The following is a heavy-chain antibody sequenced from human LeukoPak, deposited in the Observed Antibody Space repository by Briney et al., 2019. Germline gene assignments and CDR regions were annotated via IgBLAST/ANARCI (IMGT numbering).Heavy chain of an antibody. CDR2: IIPIFGTA. CDR3: ARDEGGDFWSGYYGD. Sequence: GSSVKVSCKASGGTFSSYAISWVRQAPGQGLKWMGGIIPIFGTAYYAQKFQGRVTITADESTSTAYMELSSLRSEDTAVYYCARDEGGDFWSGYYGDWGQGTLVTVSS. CDR1: GGTFSSYA. J-gene: IGHJ4*02. V-gene: IGHV1-69*01. D-gene: IGHD3-3*01.